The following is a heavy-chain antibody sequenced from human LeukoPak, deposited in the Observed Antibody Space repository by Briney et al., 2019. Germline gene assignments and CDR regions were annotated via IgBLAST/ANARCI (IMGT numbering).Heavy chain of an antibody. V-gene: IGHV4-61*02. CDR1: GGSISSSSYY. Sequence: SETLSLTCTVSGGSISSSSYYWSWIRQPAGKGLEWIGRIYTSGSTNYNPSLKSRVTMSVDTSKNQFSLKLSSVTAADTAVYYCARETLSHDYGGLFGYWGQGTLVTVSS. CDR3: ARETLSHDYGGLFGY. J-gene: IGHJ4*02. CDR2: IYTSGST. D-gene: IGHD4-23*01.